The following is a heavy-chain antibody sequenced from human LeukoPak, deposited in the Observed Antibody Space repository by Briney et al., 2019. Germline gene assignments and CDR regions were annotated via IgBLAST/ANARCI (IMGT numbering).Heavy chain of an antibody. V-gene: IGHV4-34*01. CDR1: GGSFSGYY. J-gene: IGHJ6*03. Sequence: SETLSLTCAVYGGSFSGYYWSWIRQPPGKGLEWIGEINHSGSTNYNPSLKSRVTISVDTSKNQFSLKLSSVTAADTAVYYCAREGSSWYYYYYYMDVWGKGTTVTVSS. CDR2: INHSGST. CDR3: AREGSSWYYYYYYMDV. D-gene: IGHD6-13*01.